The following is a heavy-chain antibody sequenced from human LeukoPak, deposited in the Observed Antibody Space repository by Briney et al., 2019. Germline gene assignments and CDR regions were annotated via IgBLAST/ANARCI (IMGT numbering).Heavy chain of an antibody. D-gene: IGHD7-27*01. J-gene: IGHJ4*02. CDR2: ISTSTSGST. CDR1: GGSITSGVYY. V-gene: IGHV4-61*02. Sequence: SQTMSLTSTVSGGSITSGVYYWSWILHPAGKGLEWFGRISTSTSGSTNYNPSLKSRVTISVDTSRNQFSLKLASVTAADTAVYYCARVPANWAYYFDYWGQGILVTVSS. CDR3: ARVPANWAYYFDY.